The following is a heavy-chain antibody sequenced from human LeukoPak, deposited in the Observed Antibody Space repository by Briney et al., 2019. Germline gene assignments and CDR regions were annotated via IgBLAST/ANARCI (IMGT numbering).Heavy chain of an antibody. CDR2: INPGNSDT. Sequence: GESLKISCKGSGYSFTSYWIGWVRQMLGKGLEWRGIINPGNSDTRYSPSFQGQVTISADKSISTAYLQWSSLTASDTAMYYCARHVTRGDFDYWGQGTLVTVSS. D-gene: IGHD3-10*01. V-gene: IGHV5-51*01. CDR3: ARHVTRGDFDY. CDR1: GYSFTSYW. J-gene: IGHJ4*02.